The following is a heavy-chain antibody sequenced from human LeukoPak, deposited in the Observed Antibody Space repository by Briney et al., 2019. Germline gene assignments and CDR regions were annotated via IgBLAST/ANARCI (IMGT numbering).Heavy chain of an antibody. Sequence: PGASVKVSCKASGYTFTSYYMHWVRQAPGQGLEWMGIINPSGGSTSYAQKFQGRVTMPRDMSTSTVYMELSSLRSEDTAVYYCARSAATTVVTLVAFDYWGQGTLVTVSS. CDR2: INPSGGST. V-gene: IGHV1-46*01. CDR1: GYTFTSYY. D-gene: IGHD4-23*01. J-gene: IGHJ4*02. CDR3: ARSAATTVVTLVAFDY.